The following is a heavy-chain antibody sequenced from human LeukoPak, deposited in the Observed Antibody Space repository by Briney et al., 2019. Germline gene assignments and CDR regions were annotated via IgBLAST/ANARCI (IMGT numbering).Heavy chain of an antibody. D-gene: IGHD3-10*01. CDR3: VKDQGLTLGVFDR. CDR1: GITFSSYD. J-gene: IGHJ5*02. Sequence: GGSLRLSCSASGITFSSYDMRWVRQAPGKGLEYVSGISSDGDKRYYADSVTGRFIISRDNPKNTLYLQMSSLRAEDTAVYYCVKDQGLTLGVFDRWDEGTLVTVSS. CDR2: ISSDGDKR. V-gene: IGHV3-64D*09.